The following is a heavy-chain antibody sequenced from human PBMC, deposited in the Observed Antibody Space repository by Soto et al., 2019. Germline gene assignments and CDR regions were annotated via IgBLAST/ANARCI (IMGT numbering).Heavy chain of an antibody. Sequence: PSETLSLTCTVSGGSISSSSYYWGWIRQPPGKGLEWIGSIYYSGSTYYNPSLKSRVTISVDTSKNQFSLKLSSVTAADTAVYYCARQAKVGANYHYYYYYGIDVWGQGTTGTVSS. J-gene: IGHJ6*02. CDR3: ARQAKVGANYHYYYYYGIDV. CDR1: GGSISSSSYY. CDR2: IYYSGST. V-gene: IGHV4-39*01. D-gene: IGHD1-26*01.